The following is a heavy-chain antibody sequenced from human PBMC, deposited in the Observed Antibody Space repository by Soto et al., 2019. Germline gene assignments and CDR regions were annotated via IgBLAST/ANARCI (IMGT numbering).Heavy chain of an antibody. Sequence: SETLSLTCAVYGGSISSYYWSWVRQPPGKGLEWIGYIYYSGSTNYNPSLKSRVTISVDTSKNQFSLKLSSVTAADTAVYYCARHVQGPMDYWGQGTLVTVSS. V-gene: IGHV4-59*08. J-gene: IGHJ4*02. CDR2: IYYSGST. CDR3: ARHVQGPMDY. D-gene: IGHD1-1*01. CDR1: GGSISSYY.